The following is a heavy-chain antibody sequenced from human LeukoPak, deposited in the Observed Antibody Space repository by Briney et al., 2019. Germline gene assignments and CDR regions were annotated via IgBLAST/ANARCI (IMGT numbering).Heavy chain of an antibody. CDR2: IKEDGSEE. D-gene: IGHD3-22*01. J-gene: IGHJ3*01. CDR1: GLTFSSYW. Sequence: GGSLGLPCAASGLTFSSYWMTWVGRAPGKGLEGVANIKEDGSEEYYVDSVKGRFSISRDNAKNSLHLQMNSLRAEDTAVYYCARDWLAGNPYHTFDLWGKGTMVTVSS. CDR3: ARDWLAGNPYHTFDL. V-gene: IGHV3-7*01.